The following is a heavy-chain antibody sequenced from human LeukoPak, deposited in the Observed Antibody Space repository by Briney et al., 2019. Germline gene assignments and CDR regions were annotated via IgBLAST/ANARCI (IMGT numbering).Heavy chain of an antibody. Sequence: SETLSLTCAVYGYSFSGYYWSWIRQPPGKGLEWIGEINHSGSTNYNPSLKSRVTISVDTSKNQFSLKLSSVTAADTAVYYCARIRAYYGSGSYKAFDIWGQGTMVTVSS. J-gene: IGHJ3*02. CDR3: ARIRAYYGSGSYKAFDI. V-gene: IGHV4-34*01. CDR1: GYSFSGYY. D-gene: IGHD3-10*01. CDR2: INHSGST.